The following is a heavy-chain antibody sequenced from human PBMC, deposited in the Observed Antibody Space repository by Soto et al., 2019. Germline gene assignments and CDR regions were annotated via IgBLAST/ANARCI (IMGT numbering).Heavy chain of an antibody. V-gene: IGHV3-21*01. J-gene: IGHJ5*02. D-gene: IGHD3-16*01. CDR2: IDASSTHI. Sequence: AASGFSLSTYNMNWVRQAPGKGLEWVSSIDASSTHIYYADSVKGRFTISRDNGKSSLYLQMDSLRAEDTALYYCVRQQYDFLVDPWGQGTLGTVSA. CDR3: VRQQYDFLVDP. CDR1: GFSLSTYN.